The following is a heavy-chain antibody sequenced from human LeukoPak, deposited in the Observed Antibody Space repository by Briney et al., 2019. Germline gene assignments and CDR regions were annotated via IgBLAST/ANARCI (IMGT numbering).Heavy chain of an antibody. CDR2: INSDGSTT. CDR1: GFTFSNYW. V-gene: IGHV3-74*01. Sequence: GGSLRLSCVASGFTFSNYWMHWVRQAPGKGLVWVSRINSDGSTTSYADSVKGRFTISRDNAKNTLYLQMNGLRAEDTAVYYCARRGAGTGATDYWGQGTLVTVSS. J-gene: IGHJ4*02. CDR3: ARRGAGTGATDY. D-gene: IGHD1-1*01.